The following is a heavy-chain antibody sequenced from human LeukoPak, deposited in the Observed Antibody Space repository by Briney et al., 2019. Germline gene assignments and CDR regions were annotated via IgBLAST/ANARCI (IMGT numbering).Heavy chain of an antibody. CDR1: GGSISSYY. CDR3: ARRRGYSLDY. Sequence: SETLSLTCTVSGGSISSYYWSWIRQPPGKGLEWIGYIHYSGTTNYYPSLKSRVTIALDTSKNQFSLKLNSVTAADTAVYYCARRRGYSLDYWGQGTLVTVSS. CDR2: IHYSGTT. V-gene: IGHV4-59*01. J-gene: IGHJ4*02. D-gene: IGHD5-18*01.